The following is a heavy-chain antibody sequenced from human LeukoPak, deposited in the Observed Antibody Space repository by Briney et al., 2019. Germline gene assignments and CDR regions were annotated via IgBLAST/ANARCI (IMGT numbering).Heavy chain of an antibody. D-gene: IGHD3-22*01. V-gene: IGHV4-34*01. CDR2: INHSGST. J-gene: IGHJ3*02. CDR3: ARVKLYYYDSSGYYMTAYAFDI. CDR1: GGSFSGYY. Sequence: SETLSLTCAVYGGSFSGYYWSWLRQPPGKGLEWIGEINHSGSTNYNPSLKSRVTISVDTSKNQFSLKLSSVTAADTAVYYCARVKLYYYDSSGYYMTAYAFDIWGQGTMVTVSS.